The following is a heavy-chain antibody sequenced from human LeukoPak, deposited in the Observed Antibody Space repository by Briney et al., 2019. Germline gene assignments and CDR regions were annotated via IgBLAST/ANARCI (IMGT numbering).Heavy chain of an antibody. Sequence: SETLSLTCAVYGGSFSGYYWSWIRQPPGKGLEWIGYIYYSGSTNYNPSLKSRVTISVDTSKNQFSLKLSSVTAADTTVYYCAWFGEFDDYWGQGTLVTVSS. CDR1: GGSFSGYY. J-gene: IGHJ4*02. CDR2: IYYSGST. CDR3: AWFGEFDDY. D-gene: IGHD3-10*01. V-gene: IGHV4-59*01.